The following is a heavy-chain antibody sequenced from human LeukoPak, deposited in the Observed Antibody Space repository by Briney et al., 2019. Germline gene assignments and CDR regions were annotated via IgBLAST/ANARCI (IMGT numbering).Heavy chain of an antibody. CDR1: GGSISSYY. Sequence: PSETLSLTCTASGGSISSYYWSWIRQPAGKGLEWIGRIYTSGSTNYNPSLKSRVTMSVDTSKNPFSLKLSSVTAADTAVYYCARVSVAGPRGYFDYWGQGTLVTVSS. CDR3: ARVSVAGPRGYFDY. V-gene: IGHV4-4*07. D-gene: IGHD6-19*01. CDR2: IYTSGST. J-gene: IGHJ4*02.